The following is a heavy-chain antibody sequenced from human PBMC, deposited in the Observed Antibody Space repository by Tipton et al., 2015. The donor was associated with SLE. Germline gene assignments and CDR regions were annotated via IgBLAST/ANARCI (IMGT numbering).Heavy chain of an antibody. CDR3: AKDLQWDYYDSSLSY. J-gene: IGHJ4*02. D-gene: IGHD3-22*01. Sequence: TVKGRFTVSRDNSKNTLHLQMSSLRHEDTAIYYCAKDLQWDYYDSSLSYWGPGTPVTVSS. V-gene: IGHV3-30*02.